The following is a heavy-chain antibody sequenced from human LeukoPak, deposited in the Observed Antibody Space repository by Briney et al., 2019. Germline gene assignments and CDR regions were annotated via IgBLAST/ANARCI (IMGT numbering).Heavy chain of an antibody. V-gene: IGHV4-34*01. CDR1: GGSFSGYY. J-gene: IGHJ6*03. Sequence: SETLSLTCAVYGGSFSGYYWSWIRQPPGKGLEWIGEINHSGSTNYNPSLKSRVTISVDTSKNQFSLKLSSVTAADTAVYYCARLKYYRNYYYYYTVVWGKGTTVTVSS. CDR2: INHSGST. D-gene: IGHD2/OR15-2a*01. CDR3: ARLKYYRNYYYYYTVV.